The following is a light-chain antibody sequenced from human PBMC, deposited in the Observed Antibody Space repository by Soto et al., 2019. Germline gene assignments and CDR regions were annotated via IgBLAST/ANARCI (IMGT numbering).Light chain of an antibody. Sequence: QSALTQPASVSGSPGQSITISCTGTSSDVGGYQFVSWHQQHPGKAPKLMIFYVSNRPSGVSNRFSGSKSGNTASLTISGLQAEDKADYYCSSYTSNSTWVFGGGTKLTVL. CDR1: SSDVGGYQF. CDR3: SSYTSNSTWV. V-gene: IGLV2-14*03. J-gene: IGLJ3*02. CDR2: YVS.